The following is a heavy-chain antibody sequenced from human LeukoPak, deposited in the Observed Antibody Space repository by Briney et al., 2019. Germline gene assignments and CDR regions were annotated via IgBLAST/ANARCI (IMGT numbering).Heavy chain of an antibody. D-gene: IGHD1-14*01. CDR2: INEGGGHK. J-gene: IGHJ4*02. CDR3: ARDFRNAGDY. V-gene: IGHV3-7*01. Sequence: GGSLRLSCAASGFTFTTYWINWVRQAPGKGLEWVAVINEGGGHKYYVDSVKGRFTISRDKAKNSLYLQMNSLRAEDTAVYYCARDFRNAGDYWGQGTLVTV. CDR1: GFTFTTYW.